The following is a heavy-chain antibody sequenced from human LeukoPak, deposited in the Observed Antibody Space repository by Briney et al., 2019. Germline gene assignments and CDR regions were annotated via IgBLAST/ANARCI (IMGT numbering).Heavy chain of an antibody. Sequence: GGSLRLSCAASGFTFNNYAMSWVRQAPGKGLEWVSAISGSGYNTYYADSVKGRFSISRDNSKNTLYLHINSLRPEDTALYYCVKDNPLDYWGQGTLVIVSS. J-gene: IGHJ4*02. CDR3: VKDNPLDY. D-gene: IGHD1-14*01. CDR2: ISGSGYNT. V-gene: IGHV3-23*01. CDR1: GFTFNNYA.